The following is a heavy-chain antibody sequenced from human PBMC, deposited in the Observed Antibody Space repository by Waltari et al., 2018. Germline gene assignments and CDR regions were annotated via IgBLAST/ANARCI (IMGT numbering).Heavy chain of an antibody. CDR2: ISSSSSTI. D-gene: IGHD7-27*01. Sequence: EVQLVESGGGLVQPGGSLRLSCAASGFTFSSYSMNWVRQAPGKGLEWVSYISSSSSTIYYADSVKGRFTISRDNAKNSLYLQMNSLRAEDTAVYYCARDMGRTGDLVRGFPPSFPNWFDPWGQGTLVTVSS. CDR1: GFTFSSYS. CDR3: ARDMGRTGDLVRGFPPSFPNWFDP. J-gene: IGHJ5*02. V-gene: IGHV3-48*04.